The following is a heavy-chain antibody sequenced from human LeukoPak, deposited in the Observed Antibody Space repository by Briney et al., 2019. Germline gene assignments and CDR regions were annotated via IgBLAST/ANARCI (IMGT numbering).Heavy chain of an antibody. CDR1: GFTFSSYW. J-gene: IGHJ4*02. Sequence: GGSLRLSCAASGFTFSSYWMSWVRQAPGKGLEWVANIKQDGSEKYYVDSVKGRFTISRDNAKNSLYLQMNSLRAEDTAVYYCARDRYSSSWYESDYWGQGTLVAVSS. D-gene: IGHD6-13*01. CDR3: ARDRYSSSWYESDY. CDR2: IKQDGSEK. V-gene: IGHV3-7*03.